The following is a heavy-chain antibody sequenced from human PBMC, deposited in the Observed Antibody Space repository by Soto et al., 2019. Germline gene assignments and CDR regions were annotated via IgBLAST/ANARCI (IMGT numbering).Heavy chain of an antibody. D-gene: IGHD3-3*01. CDR1: GFTFGDYA. V-gene: IGHV3-49*03. Sequence: GGSLRLSCTASGFTFGDYAMSWFRQAPGKGLEWVGFIRSKAYGGTTEYAASVKGRFTISRDDSKSIAYLQMNSLKTEDTAVYYCTREGYPPGTSQQDLITIFGVVILSDAFDIWGQGTMVTVSS. J-gene: IGHJ3*02. CDR3: TREGYPPGTSQQDLITIFGVVILSDAFDI. CDR2: IRSKAYGGTT.